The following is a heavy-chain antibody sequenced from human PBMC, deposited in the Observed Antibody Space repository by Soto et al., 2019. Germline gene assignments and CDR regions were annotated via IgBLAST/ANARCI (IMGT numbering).Heavy chain of an antibody. CDR3: ARDYPGGSYYDY. D-gene: IGHD3-10*01. J-gene: IGHJ4*02. CDR1: GFTFSSYW. CDR2: INQDGSEK. Sequence: LRLSCAASGFTFSSYWMSWVRQAPGKGLEWVARINQDGSEKYYVDSVKGRFTISRDNAKNSLYLQMNSLRAEDTAVYYCARDYPGGSYYDYWGQGTLVTVSS. V-gene: IGHV3-7*03.